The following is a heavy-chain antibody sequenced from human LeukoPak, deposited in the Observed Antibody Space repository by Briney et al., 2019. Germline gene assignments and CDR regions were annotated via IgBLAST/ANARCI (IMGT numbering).Heavy chain of an antibody. CDR1: GFTFSSYE. J-gene: IGHJ6*02. D-gene: IGHD2-2*01. Sequence: GGSLRLSCAASGFTFSSYEMNWVRQAPGKGLEWVGLIRDKPDGGTTDYAAPVKGRFTISRDDSKSMLYLQMNSLKTEDTAVYYCTTDNAPGMDVWGQGTTVTVSS. CDR3: TTDNAPGMDV. V-gene: IGHV3-15*01. CDR2: IRDKPDGGTT.